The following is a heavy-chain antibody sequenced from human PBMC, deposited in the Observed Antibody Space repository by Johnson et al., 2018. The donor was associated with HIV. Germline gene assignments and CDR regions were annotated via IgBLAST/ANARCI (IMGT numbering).Heavy chain of an antibody. Sequence: VQLVESGGGLVQPGRSLRLSCTGSGFTFGDYAMSWVRQAPGKGLEWVSAISGSGGSTYYADSVKGRFTISRDNSKNTLYLQMNSLRAEDTAVYYCARSVDAFDIWGQGTMVTVSS. V-gene: IGHV3-23*04. CDR3: ARSVDAFDI. CDR2: ISGSGGST. CDR1: GFTFGDYA. J-gene: IGHJ3*02.